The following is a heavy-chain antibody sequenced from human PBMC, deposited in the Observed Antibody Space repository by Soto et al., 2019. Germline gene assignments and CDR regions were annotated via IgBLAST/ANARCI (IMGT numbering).Heavy chain of an antibody. D-gene: IGHD2-2*03. CDR3: ARDPTLDIMVGAADHYYGMDV. CDR2: INPNSGGT. J-gene: IGHJ6*02. CDR1: GYTFTGYY. V-gene: IGHV1-2*04. Sequence: ASVKVSCKASGYTFTGYYMHWVRQAPGQGLEWMGWINPNSGGTNYAQKFQGWVTMTRDTSISTAYMELSRLRSDDTAVYYCARDPTLDIMVGAADHYYGMDVWGQGTTVTVSS.